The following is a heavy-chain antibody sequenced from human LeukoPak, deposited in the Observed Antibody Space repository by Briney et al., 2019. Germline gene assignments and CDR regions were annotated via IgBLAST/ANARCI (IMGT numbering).Heavy chain of an antibody. CDR1: GFTFDDYA. CDR2: ISWNSGSI. Sequence: GGSLRLSCAASGFTFDDYAMHWVRQAPGKGLEWVSGISWNSGSIGYADSVKGRFTISRDNAKNSLYLQMNSLRAEDTALYYCAKDIGIAAAGTLNLFDYWGQGTLVTVSS. D-gene: IGHD6-13*01. J-gene: IGHJ4*02. V-gene: IGHV3-9*01. CDR3: AKDIGIAAAGTLNLFDY.